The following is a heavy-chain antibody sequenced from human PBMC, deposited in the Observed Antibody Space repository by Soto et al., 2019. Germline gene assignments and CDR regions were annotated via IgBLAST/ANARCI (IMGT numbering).Heavy chain of an antibody. CDR3: PRGHRSNSTGKGGS. J-gene: IGHJ5*01. D-gene: IGHD1-1*01. CDR2: INDGGVST. CDR1: GFTFSMYW. Sequence: GGSLRLSCAASGFTFSMYWMHWVRQVPGKGPEWVSRINDGGVSTNAADYVKGRSTVSRDNARHTLYVPGKALTVEDTAVYYSPRGHRSNSTGKGGSWGHGTQVTVSS. V-gene: IGHV3-74*01.